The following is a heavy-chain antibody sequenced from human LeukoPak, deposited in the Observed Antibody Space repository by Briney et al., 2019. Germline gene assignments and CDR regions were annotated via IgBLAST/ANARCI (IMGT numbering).Heavy chain of an antibody. V-gene: IGHV3-53*01. CDR1: GFSVRNNY. Sequence: GGSLRLSCAASGFSVRNNYMAWVRQAPGKGLEWVSVIYSGSTTMYADSVKGRFTISRDNSKNTLYLQLNSLRTEDTAVYFCATSRDGYIPDYWGQGTLVTVSA. J-gene: IGHJ4*02. CDR3: ATSRDGYIPDY. CDR2: IYSGSTT. D-gene: IGHD5-24*01.